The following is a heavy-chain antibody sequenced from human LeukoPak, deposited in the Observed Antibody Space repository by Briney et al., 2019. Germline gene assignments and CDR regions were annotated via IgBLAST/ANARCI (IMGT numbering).Heavy chain of an antibody. Sequence: GGSLRLSCAASGFTFSSYAMHWVRQAPGKGLEWVAVISYDGSNKYYADSVKGRFTISRDNSKNMLYLQMNSLRPEDTALYYCARDPVSIALQINSDYWGQGTLVTVSS. CDR2: ISYDGSNK. J-gene: IGHJ4*02. CDR3: ARDPVSIALQINSDY. CDR1: GFTFSSYA. D-gene: IGHD1-1*01. V-gene: IGHV3-30-3*01.